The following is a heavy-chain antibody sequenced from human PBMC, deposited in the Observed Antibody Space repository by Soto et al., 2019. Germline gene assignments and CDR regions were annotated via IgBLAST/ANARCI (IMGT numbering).Heavy chain of an antibody. Sequence: GGSLRLSCAASGFTFSSYAMSWVRQAPGKGLEWVSAISGSGGSTYYADSVKGRFTISRDNSKNTLYLQMNSLRAEDTAVYYCAKPNDYDFWRGYYMDVWGKGTTVTVSS. CDR2: ISGSGGST. J-gene: IGHJ6*03. CDR3: AKPNDYDFWRGYYMDV. CDR1: GFTFSSYA. V-gene: IGHV3-23*01. D-gene: IGHD3-3*01.